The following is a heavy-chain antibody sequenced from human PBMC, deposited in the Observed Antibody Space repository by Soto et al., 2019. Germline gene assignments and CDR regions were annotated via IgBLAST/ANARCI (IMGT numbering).Heavy chain of an antibody. D-gene: IGHD6-19*01. Sequence: GGSLRLSCAASGFTFSSYSMNWVRQAPGKGLEWVSSISSSSSYIYYADSVKGRFTISRDNAKNSLYLQMNSLRAEDTAVYYCARDREVVAVAGTSGFDYWGQGTLVTVSS. V-gene: IGHV3-21*01. CDR3: ARDREVVAVAGTSGFDY. J-gene: IGHJ4*02. CDR2: ISSSSSYI. CDR1: GFTFSSYS.